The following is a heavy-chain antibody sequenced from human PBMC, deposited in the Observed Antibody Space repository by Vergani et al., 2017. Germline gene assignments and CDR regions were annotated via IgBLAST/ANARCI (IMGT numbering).Heavy chain of an antibody. V-gene: IGHV4-38-2*02. CDR3: ARDSGGVVWRIYTAWFDP. Sequence: QVQLQESGPGLVKPSETLSLTCTVSGYSISSGYYWGWFRQPPGKGLGWIGCSYHSGSTSYNPSLKSRVTISVDTSKNQFSLKLSTVTAADPAVYYCARDSGGVVWRIYTAWFDPWSQGTLVTVSS. CDR2: SYHSGST. CDR1: GYSISSGYY. J-gene: IGHJ5*02. D-gene: IGHD3-16*01.